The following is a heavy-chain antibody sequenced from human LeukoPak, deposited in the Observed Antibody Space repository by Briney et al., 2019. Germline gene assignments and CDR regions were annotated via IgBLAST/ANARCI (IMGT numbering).Heavy chain of an antibody. Sequence: KPSGTLSLTCAVSGGSISSSKWWSWVRQPPGKGLEWIGEIYHSGSTNYNPSLRSRVTMSVDTSNNQFSLKLYSVTAADTAVYYCAKYIRDSGTYYLDYWGQGTLVTVSS. CDR2: IYHSGST. CDR1: GGSISSSKW. V-gene: IGHV4-4*02. J-gene: IGHJ4*02. D-gene: IGHD3-10*01. CDR3: AKYIRDSGTYYLDY.